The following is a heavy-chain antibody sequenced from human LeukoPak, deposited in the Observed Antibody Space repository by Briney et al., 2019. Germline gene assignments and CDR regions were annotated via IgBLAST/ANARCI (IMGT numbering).Heavy chain of an antibody. Sequence: PGGSLRLSCGASGFPFSNYWMSWVRQAPGKGLEWMANIMQDGSERYYADSVKGRFTISRDNAKNSLYLQVNSLRAEDTAVYYCARDSAVKGISSDWGQGTLVTVSS. CDR3: ARDSAVKGISSD. J-gene: IGHJ4*02. CDR1: GFPFSNYW. V-gene: IGHV3-7*05. D-gene: IGHD6-13*01. CDR2: IMQDGSER.